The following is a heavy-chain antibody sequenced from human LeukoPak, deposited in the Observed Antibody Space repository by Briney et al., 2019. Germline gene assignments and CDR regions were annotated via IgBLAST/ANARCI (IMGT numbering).Heavy chain of an antibody. CDR2: ISSSSSYI. D-gene: IGHD4-17*01. Sequence: PGGSLRLSCAASGFTFSSYSMNWVRQAPGKGLEWVSSISSSSSYIYYADSVKGRFTISRDNAKNSQYLQMNSLSVEDTALYYCARAQTYGDSRLLLDYWGQGTLVTVSS. CDR1: GFTFSSYS. V-gene: IGHV3-21*04. J-gene: IGHJ4*02. CDR3: ARAQTYGDSRLLLDY.